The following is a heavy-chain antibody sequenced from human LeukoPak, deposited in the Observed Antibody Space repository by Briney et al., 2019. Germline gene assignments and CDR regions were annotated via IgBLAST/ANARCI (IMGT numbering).Heavy chain of an antibody. CDR1: GFTFSTYA. CDR2: ISSNGDNT. Sequence: GGSLRLSCSVSGFTFSTYAMHWVRQAPGKGLEYVSAISSNGDNTYYADSVKGRFAISRDNSKNTLYLQMSSLRADDTAVYYCVRGTGYWGQGTLVTVSS. J-gene: IGHJ4*02. V-gene: IGHV3-64D*06. CDR3: VRGTGY.